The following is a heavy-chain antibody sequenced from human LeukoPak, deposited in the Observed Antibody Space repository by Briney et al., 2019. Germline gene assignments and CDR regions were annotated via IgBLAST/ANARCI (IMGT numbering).Heavy chain of an antibody. CDR1: GYTFTSYG. CDR2: INPNNGNT. Sequence: GASVKVSCKASGYTFTSYGISWVRQAPGQGLEWMGWINPNNGNTNYAQKLQGRVTMTTDTSTSTAYMELRSLRSDDTAVYHCARYSKFDFWGGYFFSEKYYYYYMDVWGKGTTVTVSS. V-gene: IGHV1-18*01. D-gene: IGHD3-3*01. CDR3: ARYSKFDFWGGYFFSEKYYYYYMDV. J-gene: IGHJ6*03.